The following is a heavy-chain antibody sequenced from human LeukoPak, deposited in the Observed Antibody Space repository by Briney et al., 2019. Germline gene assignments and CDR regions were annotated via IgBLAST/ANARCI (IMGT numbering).Heavy chain of an antibody. J-gene: IGHJ3*02. D-gene: IGHD1-7*01. Sequence: GRSLRLSCAASGFTFSSYWMHWVRQAPGKGLVWVSRINSDGSSTSYADSVKGRFTISRDNAKNTLYLQMNSLRAEDTAVYYCARMNWNYVAFDIWGQGTMVTVSS. CDR1: GFTFSSYW. CDR2: INSDGSST. CDR3: ARMNWNYVAFDI. V-gene: IGHV3-74*01.